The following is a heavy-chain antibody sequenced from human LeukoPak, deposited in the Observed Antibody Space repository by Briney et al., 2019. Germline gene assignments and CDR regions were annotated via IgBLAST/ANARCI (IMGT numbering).Heavy chain of an antibody. CDR1: GYSFTSYW. CDR2: IDPSDSYT. CDR3: AGHVVAAAGTSRLGY. V-gene: IGHV5-10-1*01. D-gene: IGHD6-13*01. Sequence: GESLRISCKGSGYSFTSYWISWVRQMPGKGLEWMGRIDPSDSYTNYSPSFQGHVTISADKSISTAYLQWSSLKASDTAMYYCAGHVVAAAGTSRLGYWGQGTLVTVSS. J-gene: IGHJ4*02.